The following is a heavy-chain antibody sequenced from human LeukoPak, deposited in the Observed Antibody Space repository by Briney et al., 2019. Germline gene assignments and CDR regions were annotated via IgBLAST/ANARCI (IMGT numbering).Heavy chain of an antibody. Sequence: GGSLRLSCAASGFTFSTSWMSWVRQPPGKGLEWVAIIKPDGSEKQYVDSVKGRFTISRDNAKNSLYLEMNSLRAEDTAVYYCLPFTWSSFAFPFDYWGQGTLVTVSS. CDR1: GFTFSTSW. J-gene: IGHJ4*02. CDR2: IKPDGSEK. CDR3: LPFTWSSFAFPFDY. D-gene: IGHD3-10*01. V-gene: IGHV3-7*05.